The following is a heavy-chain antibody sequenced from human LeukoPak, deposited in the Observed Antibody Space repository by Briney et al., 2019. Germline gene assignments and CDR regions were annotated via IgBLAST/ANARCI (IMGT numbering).Heavy chain of an antibody. D-gene: IGHD3-22*01. CDR3: ARDLTYYYDSSGYSLDAFDI. V-gene: IGHV1-46*01. CDR1: GYTFTSYY. J-gene: IGHJ3*02. CDR2: INPSGGST. Sequence: ASVKVSCKASGYTFTSYYMHWVRQAPGQGLEWMGIINPSGGSTSYAQKFQGRVTMTRDTSTSTVYMELSSLRSEDTAVYYCARDLTYYYDSSGYSLDAFDIWGQGTMATVSS.